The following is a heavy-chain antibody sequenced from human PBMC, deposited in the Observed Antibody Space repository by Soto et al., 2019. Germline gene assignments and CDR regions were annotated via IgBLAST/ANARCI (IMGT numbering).Heavy chain of an antibody. Sequence: GGSLRLSCAASGFTFSSYAMSWVRQAPGKGLEWVSAISGSGGSTYYADSVKGRFTISRENSKNTLYLQMNSLRAEDTAVYYCAKDPLVRGVIVWFDPWGQGTLVTVSS. CDR1: GFTFSSYA. D-gene: IGHD3-10*01. J-gene: IGHJ5*02. CDR2: ISGSGGST. CDR3: AKDPLVRGVIVWFDP. V-gene: IGHV3-23*01.